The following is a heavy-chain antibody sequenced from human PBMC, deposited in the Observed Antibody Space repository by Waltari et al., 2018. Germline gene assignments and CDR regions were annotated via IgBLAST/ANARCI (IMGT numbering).Heavy chain of an antibody. CDR1: GFTFSTFG. V-gene: IGHV3-74*01. D-gene: IGHD1-1*01. Sequence: VQVVESGGGLVQPGGSLRLSCVASGFTFSTFGMHWVRQVPGKGLVWVSCRNIDGTTTRYADSVKGRFIISRDNAKDTMYLQMDNLRAEDTAVYYGARGHWYAMDVWGQGTTVTVSS. CDR2: RNIDGTTT. J-gene: IGHJ6*02. CDR3: ARGHWYAMDV.